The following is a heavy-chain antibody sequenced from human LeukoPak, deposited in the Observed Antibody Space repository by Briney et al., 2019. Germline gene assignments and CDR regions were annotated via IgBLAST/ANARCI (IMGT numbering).Heavy chain of an antibody. D-gene: IGHD7-27*01. J-gene: IGHJ3*02. Sequence: SGPTLVNPTQTLMLTCTFSGFSLTTSGVAVGWIRQPPGKALEWLAVIYWDDDKRYSPSLNSRLTVSKDTSKNQVVLTMTSLDPEDTATYYCAHTTWGWSFDIWGQGTVVTVSS. CDR2: IYWDDDK. CDR1: GFSLTTSGVA. CDR3: AHTTWGWSFDI. V-gene: IGHV2-5*02.